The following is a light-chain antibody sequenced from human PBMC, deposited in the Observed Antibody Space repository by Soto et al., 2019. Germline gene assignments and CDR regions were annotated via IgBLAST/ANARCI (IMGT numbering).Light chain of an antibody. CDR3: QQSYSTPT. Sequence: DIQMTQSPSSLSASVGDRVTITCRASQSISSYLNWYQQKPGKAPKLLIYAASSLQSGVPSRFSGSGSGTDFTLTISSLQPDDFATYYCQQSYSTPTFGHGTKLEIK. J-gene: IGKJ2*01. V-gene: IGKV1-39*01. CDR2: AAS. CDR1: QSISSY.